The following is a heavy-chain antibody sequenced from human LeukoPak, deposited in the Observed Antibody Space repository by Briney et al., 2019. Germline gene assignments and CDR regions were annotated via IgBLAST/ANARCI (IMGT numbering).Heavy chain of an antibody. V-gene: IGHV1-18*01. D-gene: IGHD1-26*01. Sequence: ASVKVSCKASGYIFINCGINWVRQAPGQGLEWMGWISAYNGNTKYTQKLQDRVTMTTDSPTSTAYMELKTLRSNDTAVYFCARAGYSRFVDDLDYWGQGTLVIVSS. J-gene: IGHJ4*02. CDR2: ISAYNGNT. CDR3: ARAGYSRFVDDLDY. CDR1: GYIFINCG.